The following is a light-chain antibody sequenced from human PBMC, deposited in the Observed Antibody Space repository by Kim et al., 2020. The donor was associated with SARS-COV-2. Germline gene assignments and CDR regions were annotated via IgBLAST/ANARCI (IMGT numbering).Light chain of an antibody. J-gene: IGLJ2*01. V-gene: IGLV3-19*01. CDR2: GKN. CDR1: SRRSYY. CDR3: NSRDSSGKV. Sequence: SVALGQTVRITCQGDSRRSYYASWYQQKPGQAPVLVIYGKNNRPSGIPDRFSGSSSGNTASLTITGAQAEDEADYYCNSRDSSGKVFGGGTQLTVL.